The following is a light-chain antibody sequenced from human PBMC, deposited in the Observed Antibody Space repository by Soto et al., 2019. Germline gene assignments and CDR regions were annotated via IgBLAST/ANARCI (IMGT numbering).Light chain of an antibody. CDR3: QQYYSPPRYT. Sequence: DIVMTQSPDYLAVSLGERPTINCKSSQNLLYNSNNKHYLAWYQQKPGQPPKLLIYWASSRESGVPDRFSGSGSATDFTLTINNLQAEDVAIYYCQQYYSPPRYTFGQGTKLEIK. V-gene: IGKV4-1*01. CDR2: WAS. J-gene: IGKJ2*01. CDR1: QNLLYNSNNKHY.